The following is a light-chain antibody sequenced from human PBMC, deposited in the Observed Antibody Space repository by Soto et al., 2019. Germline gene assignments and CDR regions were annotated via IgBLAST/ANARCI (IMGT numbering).Light chain of an antibody. CDR2: EVS. V-gene: IGLV2-14*01. CDR1: SSDVGGYKY. J-gene: IGLJ1*01. CDR3: SSYTSTATLRV. Sequence: QSVLTQPASVSGSPGQSITISCTGTSSDVGGYKYVSWYQQHPGKAPKLMIYEVSNRPSGVSNRFSGSKSGNTASLTISGLQAEDEDDYYYSSYTSTATLRVFGTGTKVTVL.